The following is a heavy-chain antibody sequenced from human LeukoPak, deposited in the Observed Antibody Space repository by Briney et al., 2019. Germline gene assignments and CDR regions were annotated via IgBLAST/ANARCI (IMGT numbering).Heavy chain of an antibody. CDR1: GFTFSSYA. CDR3: ARDRAKFSSALYYYYGMDV. CDR2: ISVSADGT. V-gene: IGHV3-23*01. J-gene: IGHJ6*02. Sequence: GGSLRLSCAASGFTFSSYAVSWVRQATGKGLEWVSYISVSADGTYYADSVKGRFTISRDNSRNTLYLQMNSLTAEDMALYYCARDRAKFSSALYYYYGMDVWGQGTTVTVSS. D-gene: IGHD6-19*01.